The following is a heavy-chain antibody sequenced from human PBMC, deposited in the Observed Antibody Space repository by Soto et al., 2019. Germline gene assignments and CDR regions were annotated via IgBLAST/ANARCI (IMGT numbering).Heavy chain of an antibody. J-gene: IGHJ4*02. D-gene: IGHD6-13*01. CDR2: LYWDDDK. Sequence: GSGPTLVNPTQTLTLTCTFSGFSLSTRGVGVGWIRQPPGKALEWLALLYWDDDKRYSPSLKSRLTITKDTSKNQVVLTMTNMDPVDTATYYCAHFPTLSSSWPSFDYWGQGTLVTVSS. V-gene: IGHV2-5*02. CDR1: GFSLSTRGVG. CDR3: AHFPTLSSSWPSFDY.